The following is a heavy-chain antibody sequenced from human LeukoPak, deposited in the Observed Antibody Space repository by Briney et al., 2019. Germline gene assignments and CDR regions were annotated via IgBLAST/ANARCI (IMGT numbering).Heavy chain of an antibody. D-gene: IGHD3-22*01. CDR3: ARARDSSGYYYPYYYYMDV. CDR1: GGSISSSSYY. CDR2: IYTSGST. Sequence: SETLSLTCTVSGGSISSSSYYWGWIRQPAGKGLEWIGRIYTSGSTNYNPSLKSRVTISVDTSKNQFSLKLSSVTAADTAVYYCARARDSSGYYYPYYYYMDVWGKGTTVTISS. V-gene: IGHV4-61*02. J-gene: IGHJ6*03.